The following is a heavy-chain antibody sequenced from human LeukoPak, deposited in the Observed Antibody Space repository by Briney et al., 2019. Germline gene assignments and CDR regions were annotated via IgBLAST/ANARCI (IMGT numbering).Heavy chain of an antibody. CDR2: IYTSGST. V-gene: IGHV4-4*07. Sequence: SETLSLTSTVSGGSISSYYWSWIRQPAGKGLEWIGRIYTSGSTNYNPSLKSRVTMSVDTSKNQFSLKLSSVTAADSALYSCARDQEPAAMSYYYYYGMDVWGQGTTVTVSS. CDR3: ARDQEPAAMSYYYYYGMDV. J-gene: IGHJ6*02. D-gene: IGHD2-2*01. CDR1: GGSISSYY.